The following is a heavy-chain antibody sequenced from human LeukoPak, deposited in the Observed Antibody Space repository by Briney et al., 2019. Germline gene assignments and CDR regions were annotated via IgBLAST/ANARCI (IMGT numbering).Heavy chain of an antibody. CDR3: ARARGDIVVVHQKESKYFDY. CDR1: GGSFSGYY. D-gene: IGHD2-2*01. J-gene: IGHJ4*02. Sequence: SETLSLTCAVYGGSFSGYYWSWIRQPPGKGLEWIGEINHSGSTNYNPSLKSRVTISVETSKNQFSLKLSSVTAADTAVYYCARARGDIVVVHQKESKYFDYWGQGTLVTVSS. CDR2: INHSGST. V-gene: IGHV4-34*01.